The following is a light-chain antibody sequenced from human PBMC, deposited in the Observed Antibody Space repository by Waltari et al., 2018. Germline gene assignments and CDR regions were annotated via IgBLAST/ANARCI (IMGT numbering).Light chain of an antibody. CDR3: HQYGNSART. J-gene: IGKJ1*01. CDR1: QRVANGY. Sequence: VLTQSPGTLSLSPGERATLSCRASQRVANGYLAWYQQRPGQAPSLISYAASSRATGIPDRFSGSVSGTDFTLTISRLEPEDSAVYYCHQYGNSARTFGQGTKVEIK. CDR2: AAS. V-gene: IGKV3-20*01.